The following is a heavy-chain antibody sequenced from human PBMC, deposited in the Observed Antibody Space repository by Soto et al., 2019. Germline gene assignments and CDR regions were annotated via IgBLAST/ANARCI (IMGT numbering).Heavy chain of an antibody. V-gene: IGHV3-48*01. Sequence: HPGGSLRLSCAASGFTFSSYSMNWVRQAPGKGLDWVSYISSSSSTIYYADSVKGRFTISRDNAKNSLYLQMNSLRAEDTAVYYFARGPSSSSFYYYYYYMDVWGKGTTVTVSS. CDR1: GFTFSSYS. J-gene: IGHJ6*03. CDR2: ISSSSSTI. CDR3: ARGPSSSSFYYYYYYMDV. D-gene: IGHD6-6*01.